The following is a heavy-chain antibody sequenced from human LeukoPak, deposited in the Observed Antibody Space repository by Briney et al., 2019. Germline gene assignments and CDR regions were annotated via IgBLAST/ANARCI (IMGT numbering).Heavy chain of an antibody. Sequence: SETLSLTCTVSGGSISNSYWSWIRQPPGKGLEWIGYIYYSGSTNYNPSLKSRVTISVDTSKIQFSLKLSSVTAADTAVYYCARASLYFYLDVWGQGTTVTVSS. V-gene: IGHV4-59*01. CDR1: GGSISNSY. CDR2: IYYSGST. J-gene: IGHJ6*02. CDR3: ARASLYFYLDV. D-gene: IGHD3-10*01.